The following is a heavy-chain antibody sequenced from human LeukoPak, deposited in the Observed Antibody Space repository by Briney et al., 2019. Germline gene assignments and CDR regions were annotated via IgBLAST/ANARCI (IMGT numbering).Heavy chain of an antibody. CDR3: ARMTYYDILTDLN. Sequence: GGSLRLSCAASGFTVSSNYMSWVRQAPGKGLEWVSVIYSGGSTYYADSVKGRFTISRDNSKNTLYLQMNSLRAEDTAVYYCARMTYYDILTDLNWGQGTLVTVSS. CDR2: IYSGGST. CDR1: GFTVSSNY. J-gene: IGHJ4*02. V-gene: IGHV3-53*01. D-gene: IGHD3-9*01.